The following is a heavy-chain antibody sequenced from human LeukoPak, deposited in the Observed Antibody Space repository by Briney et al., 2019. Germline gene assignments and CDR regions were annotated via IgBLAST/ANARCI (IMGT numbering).Heavy chain of an antibody. CDR2: ISGSGGST. CDR3: AKHRYYGSGLHYAFDI. J-gene: IGHJ3*02. D-gene: IGHD3-10*01. Sequence: PGGSLRLSCAASGFTFSSYAMSWVRQAPGKGLEWVSAISGSGGSTYYADSVKGRFTISRDNSKNTLYLQMNSLRAEDTAVYYCAKHRYYGSGLHYAFDIWGQGTMVTVSS. CDR1: GFTFSSYA. V-gene: IGHV3-23*01.